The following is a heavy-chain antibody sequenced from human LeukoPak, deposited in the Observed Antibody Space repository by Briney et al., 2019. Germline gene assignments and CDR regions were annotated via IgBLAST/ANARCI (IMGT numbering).Heavy chain of an antibody. CDR3: ARRFIAAAVGDAFDI. Sequence: SETLSLTCTVSGGSITSHSWSWIRQPPGKGLGWIGYIYYSGSTNYNTSPKSRATISVDTSKNQCSLKLSSVTAADTAVYYCARRFIAAAVGDAFDIWGQGTMVTVSS. CDR1: GGSITSHS. V-gene: IGHV4-59*08. CDR2: IYYSGST. J-gene: IGHJ3*02. D-gene: IGHD6-25*01.